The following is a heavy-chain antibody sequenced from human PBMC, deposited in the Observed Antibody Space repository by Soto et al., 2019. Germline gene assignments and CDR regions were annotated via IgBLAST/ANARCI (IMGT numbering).Heavy chain of an antibody. D-gene: IGHD3-10*01. J-gene: IGHJ6*02. CDR2: IYYSGST. Sequence: SETLSLTCTVSGGSISSYYWSWIRQPPGKGLEWIGYIYYSGSTNYNPSLKSRVTISVDTSKNQFSLKLSSVTAADTAVYYCARDRSYYYGSGSYYNPLYYYYYYGMHVWGQGTTVTVSS. CDR3: ARDRSYYYGSGSYYNPLYYYYYYGMHV. CDR1: GGSISSYY. V-gene: IGHV4-59*01.